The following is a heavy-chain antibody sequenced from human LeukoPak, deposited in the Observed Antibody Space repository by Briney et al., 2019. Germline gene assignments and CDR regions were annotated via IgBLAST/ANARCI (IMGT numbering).Heavy chain of an antibody. V-gene: IGHV4-30-4*02. Sequence: SETLSLTCTVSGGSISSGDYYWSWIRQPPGKGLEWIGYIYYSGSTYYNPSLKSRVTISVDMSKSQLSLKMTSVTAADTAVYYCARPFRTGWSSSFDSWGQGTLVTVSS. CDR1: GGSISSGDYY. CDR3: ARPFRTGWSSSFDS. CDR2: IYYSGST. D-gene: IGHD3-9*01. J-gene: IGHJ4*02.